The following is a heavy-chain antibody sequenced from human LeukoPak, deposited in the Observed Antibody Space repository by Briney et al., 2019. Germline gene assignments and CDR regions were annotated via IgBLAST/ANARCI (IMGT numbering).Heavy chain of an antibody. CDR2: INHSGST. D-gene: IGHD3-16*01. CDR1: GGSFSGYY. V-gene: IGHV4-34*01. CDR3: ARQGDGYYFDF. Sequence: PSETLSLTCAVYGGSFSGYYWSWIRQPPGKGLEWIGEINHSGSTNYNPSLKSRVTISVDTSKNQFSLKLCSVTAADTAVYYCARQGDGYYFDFWGQGILVTISS. J-gene: IGHJ4*02.